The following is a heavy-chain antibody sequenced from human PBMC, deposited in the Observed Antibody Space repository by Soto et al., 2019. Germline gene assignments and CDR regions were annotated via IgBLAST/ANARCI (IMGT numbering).Heavy chain of an antibody. CDR3: FILYGAARRGFDY. J-gene: IGHJ4*02. D-gene: IGHD2-8*01. CDR1: GYSFTSYW. CDR2: IYPGDSDT. V-gene: IGHV5-51*01. Sequence: GESLKISCKDSGYSFTSYWIGWVRQMPGKGLEWMGIIYPGDSDTRYSPSFQGQVTISVDKSKNTAYLHWSSLKAPDTAIYYCFILYGAARRGFDYWGPGTLVTVSS.